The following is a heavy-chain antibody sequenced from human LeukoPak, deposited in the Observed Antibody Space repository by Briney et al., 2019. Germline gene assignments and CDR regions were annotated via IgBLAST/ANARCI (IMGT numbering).Heavy chain of an antibody. CDR2: MNPNSGNT. CDR3: ARGWLADSTVVTPYNY. CDR1: GYTFTSYD. Sequence: ASVKVSCKTSGYTFTSYDINWVRQATGQGLEWMGWMNPNSGNTGYTRKFQGRVTISAVESMSTVHMELSSLRSEDTAKYYCARGWLADSTVVTPYNYWGQGTVVTVSS. D-gene: IGHD4-23*01. J-gene: IGHJ4*02. V-gene: IGHV1-8*01.